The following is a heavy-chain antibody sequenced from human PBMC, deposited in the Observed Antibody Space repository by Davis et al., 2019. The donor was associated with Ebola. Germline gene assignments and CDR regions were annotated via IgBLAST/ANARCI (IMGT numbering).Heavy chain of an antibody. D-gene: IGHD2/OR15-2a*01. J-gene: IGHJ4*02. V-gene: IGHV4-39*01. CDR2: MFSYGAT. Sequence: PSETLSLTCTVSGDSISSRSYLWGWFRQSPGRGLEWIASMFSYGATYYHPSLQSRAAMSVDTSKSQFSLRLNSVTAADMAVYYCVRESATYPQTNMDYWGQGTLVTVSS. CDR3: VRESATYPQTNMDY. CDR1: GDSISSRSYL.